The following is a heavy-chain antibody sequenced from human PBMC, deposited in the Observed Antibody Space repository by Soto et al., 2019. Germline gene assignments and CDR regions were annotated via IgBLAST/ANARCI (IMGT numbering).Heavy chain of an antibody. J-gene: IGHJ4*02. Sequence: GGSLRLSCAASGFTFSSYGMHWVRQAPGKGLEWVAVIWYDGSNKYYADSVKGRFTISRDNSKNTLYLQMNSLRAEDTAVYYCARDCSSTSCQWGFDYWGQGTLVTVSS. V-gene: IGHV3-33*01. CDR3: ARDCSSTSCQWGFDY. CDR2: IWYDGSNK. CDR1: GFTFSSYG. D-gene: IGHD2-2*01.